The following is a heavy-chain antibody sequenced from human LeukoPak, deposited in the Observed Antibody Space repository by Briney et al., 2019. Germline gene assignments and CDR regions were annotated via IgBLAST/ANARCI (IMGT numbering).Heavy chain of an antibody. D-gene: IGHD7-27*01. Sequence: GGSLRLSCAASGFTFSSYGMHWVRRAPGKGLEWVAFIRYDGSNKYYADSVKGRFTISRDNSKNTLYLQMNSLRAEDTAVYYCAKDAGVAPDAFDIWGQGTMVTVSS. CDR3: AKDAGVAPDAFDI. J-gene: IGHJ3*02. CDR2: IRYDGSNK. V-gene: IGHV3-30*02. CDR1: GFTFSSYG.